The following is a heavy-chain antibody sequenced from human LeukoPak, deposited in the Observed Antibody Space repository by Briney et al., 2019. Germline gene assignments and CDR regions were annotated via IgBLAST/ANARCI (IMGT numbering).Heavy chain of an antibody. CDR1: GFSFKDTG. CDR2: IWDDGSTK. Sequence: LPGGSLRLSCAASGFSFKDTGMHLVRQAPGNVPEWLAIIWDDGSTKYYADSVKGRFTVSRDNSKNILYLQMNSLRVEDTAVYYCAKQLGYCSDGSCYFPYWGQGTLVTVSS. V-gene: IGHV3-33*06. CDR3: AKQLGYCSDGSCYFPY. D-gene: IGHD2-15*01. J-gene: IGHJ4*02.